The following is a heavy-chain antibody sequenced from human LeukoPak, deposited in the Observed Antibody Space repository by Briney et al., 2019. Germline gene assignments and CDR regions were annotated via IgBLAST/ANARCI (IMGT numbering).Heavy chain of an antibody. CDR3: ASGQYYDLWSGYYVD. CDR1: GGSFSGHY. CDR2: INHSGST. J-gene: IGHJ4*02. Sequence: ASETLSLTCAVYGGSFSGHYWSWIRQPPGKGLEWIGEINHSGSTNYNPSLESRVTISVDTSKNHFSLKLSSVTAADTAVCYCASGQYYDLWSGYYVDWGQGTLVTVSA. V-gene: IGHV4-34*01. D-gene: IGHD3-3*01.